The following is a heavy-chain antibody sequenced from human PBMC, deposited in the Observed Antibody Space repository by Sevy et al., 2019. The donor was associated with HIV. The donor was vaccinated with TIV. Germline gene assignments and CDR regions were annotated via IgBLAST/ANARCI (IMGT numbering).Heavy chain of an antibody. D-gene: IGHD3-10*01. Sequence: GGSLRLSCAASGFTFSSYAMSWVRQAPGKGLEWVSAISGSGGSTYYADSVKGWFTISRDNSKNTLYLQMNSLRAEDTAAYYCAHYCGSPKVRGVISYVDHWGRGTLVTVSS. CDR2: ISGSGGST. J-gene: IGHJ4*02. CDR1: GFTFSSYA. CDR3: AHYCGSPKVRGVISYVDH. V-gene: IGHV3-23*01.